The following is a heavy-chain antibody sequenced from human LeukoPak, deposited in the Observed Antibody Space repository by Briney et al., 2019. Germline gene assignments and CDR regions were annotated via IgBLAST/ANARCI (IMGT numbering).Heavy chain of an antibody. CDR2: IIPIFGTA. D-gene: IGHD3-10*01. V-gene: IGHV1-69*05. CDR3: AIGGRNYYGSESLDY. J-gene: IGHJ4*02. Sequence: GASVKVSCKASGGTFSSYAISWVRQAPGQGLEWMGGIIPIFGTANYAQKFQGRVTMTTDTSTSTAYMELRSLRSDDTAVYYCAIGGRNYYGSESLDYWGQGTLVTVSS. CDR1: GGTFSSYA.